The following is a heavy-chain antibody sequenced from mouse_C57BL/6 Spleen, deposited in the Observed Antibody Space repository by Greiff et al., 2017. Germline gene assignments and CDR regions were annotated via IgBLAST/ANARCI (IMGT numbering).Heavy chain of an antibody. CDR2: INYDGSST. D-gene: IGHD3-3*01. J-gene: IGHJ4*01. CDR3: ARDLGDGAMDY. CDR1: GFTFSAYY. V-gene: IGHV5-16*01. Sequence: EVMLVESEGGLVQPGSSMKLSCTASGFTFSAYYMAWVRQVPEKGLEWVANINYDGSSTYYMDSLKSRFIISRDNAKNILYLQMSSLKSEDTATYYCARDLGDGAMDYWGQGTSVTVSS.